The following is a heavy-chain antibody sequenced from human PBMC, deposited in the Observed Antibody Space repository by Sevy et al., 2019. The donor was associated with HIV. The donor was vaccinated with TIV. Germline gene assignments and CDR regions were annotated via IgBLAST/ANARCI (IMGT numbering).Heavy chain of an antibody. D-gene: IGHD3-10*01. CDR3: AKGIKPWFGESSTNSYYFYYGMDV. Sequence: GGSLRLSCAASGFSFSSYGMHWVRQAPGKGLEWVAIISYDGTNKYYADSVKGRFTISRDNSKNTLYLQMNSLIAEDTAVYYCAKGIKPWFGESSTNSYYFYYGMDVWGQGTTVTVSS. V-gene: IGHV3-30*18. CDR2: ISYDGTNK. J-gene: IGHJ6*02. CDR1: GFSFSSYG.